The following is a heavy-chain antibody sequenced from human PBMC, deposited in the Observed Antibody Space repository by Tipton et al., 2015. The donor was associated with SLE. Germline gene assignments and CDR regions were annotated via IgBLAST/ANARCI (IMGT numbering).Heavy chain of an antibody. V-gene: IGHV3-21*01. CDR3: AREVGLYYYDSSGYYYSHYYYGMDV. J-gene: IGHJ6*02. D-gene: IGHD3-22*01. Sequence: SLRLSCAASGFTFSSYSMNWVRQAPGKGLEWVSSISSSSSYIYYADSVKGRFTISRDNSKNTLYLQMNSLRAEDTAVYYCAREVGLYYYDSSGYYYSHYYYGMDVWGQGTTVTVSS. CDR1: GFTFSSYS. CDR2: ISSSSSYI.